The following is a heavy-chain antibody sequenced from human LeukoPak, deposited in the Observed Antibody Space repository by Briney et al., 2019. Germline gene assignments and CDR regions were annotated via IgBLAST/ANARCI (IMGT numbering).Heavy chain of an antibody. Sequence: PLETLSLTCTVSGDSFTSVTDYWAWIRQPPGKGLEWIATGDYSGGTYYNPSFESRVAISADMSKNRISLQLTSVTGADTAVYYCARDTWQAYYASGSYQTRYYGLDVWGQGTTVTVS. J-gene: IGHJ6*02. V-gene: IGHV4-39*07. CDR3: ARDTWQAYYASGSYQTRYYGLDV. CDR1: GDSFTSVTDY. D-gene: IGHD3-10*01. CDR2: GDYSGGT.